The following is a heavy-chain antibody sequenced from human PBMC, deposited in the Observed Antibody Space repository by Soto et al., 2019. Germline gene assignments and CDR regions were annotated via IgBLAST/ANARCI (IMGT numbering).Heavy chain of an antibody. J-gene: IGHJ5*02. Sequence: EVQLVESGGGLVKPGGSLRLSCAASGFTFSNAWMNWVRQAPGKGLEWVGRIKSKTDGGTTDYAAPVKGRFTISRDDSKNTLYLQMNSRKTGDTGLYYCTTGVQCSGGICYSMGGDWFDPWGQGTLVTVSS. D-gene: IGHD2-15*01. CDR2: IKSKTDGGTT. V-gene: IGHV3-15*07. CDR3: TTGVQCSGGICYSMGGDWFDP. CDR1: GFTFSNAW.